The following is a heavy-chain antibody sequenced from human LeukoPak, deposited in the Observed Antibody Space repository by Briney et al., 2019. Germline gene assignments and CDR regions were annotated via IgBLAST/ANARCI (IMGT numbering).Heavy chain of an antibody. CDR1: GYTFTTYY. Sequence: GASVKVSCKASGYTFTTYYLHWVRQAPGQGLEWMGIVNPSGGSTPYAQNFQGRVTMTRDTSTNTAYMELSSLRSEDTAVYYCARGGSGYSSGWPCWGQGTLVTVSS. V-gene: IGHV1-46*01. CDR2: VNPSGGST. J-gene: IGHJ4*02. D-gene: IGHD6-19*01. CDR3: ARGGSGYSSGWPC.